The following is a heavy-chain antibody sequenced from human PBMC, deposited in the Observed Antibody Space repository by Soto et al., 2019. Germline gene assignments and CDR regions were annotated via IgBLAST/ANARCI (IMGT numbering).Heavy chain of an antibody. CDR1: GFSFSDYW. CDR3: VRLTRGNTPTV. V-gene: IGHV3-7*01. J-gene: IGHJ6*04. CDR2: IKGDGTVK. Sequence: PGGSLRLSCAASGFSFSDYWMRWVRQVPGKGLECVADIKGDGTVKTYVDSVKGRFIISRDNAKNALYLQMDSLRVEDTAVFYCVRLTRGNTPTVWGKGTTVTVSS.